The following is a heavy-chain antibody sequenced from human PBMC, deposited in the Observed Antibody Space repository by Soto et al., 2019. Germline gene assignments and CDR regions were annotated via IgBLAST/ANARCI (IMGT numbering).Heavy chain of an antibody. CDR3: AHRLFFGPTAMVFAAIDS. V-gene: IGHV2-5*01. CDR2: IYWNDDK. CDR1: GFSLSTSGVG. Sequence: SGPTLVNPTQTLTLTCTFSGFSLSTSGVGVGWIRQPPGKALEWLALIYWNDDKRYSPSLKSRLTITKDTSKNQVVLTMTNMDPVDTATYYCAHRLFFGPTAMVFAAIDSWGQGTVVTVSS. D-gene: IGHD5-18*01. J-gene: IGHJ4*02.